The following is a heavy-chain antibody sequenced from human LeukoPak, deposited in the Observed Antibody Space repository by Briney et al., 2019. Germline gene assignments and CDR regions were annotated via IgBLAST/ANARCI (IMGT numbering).Heavy chain of an antibody. CDR1: GGSISSYY. CDR3: AKVVSGSSGYFRNYGMDV. Sequence: SETLSLTCTVSGGSISSYYWSWIRQPAGKGLEWIGRIYTSGSTNYNPSLKSRVTMSVDTSKNQFSLKLSSVTAADTALYYCAKVVSGSSGYFRNYGMDVWGQGTTVTVSS. V-gene: IGHV4-4*07. D-gene: IGHD3-22*01. J-gene: IGHJ6*02. CDR2: IYTSGST.